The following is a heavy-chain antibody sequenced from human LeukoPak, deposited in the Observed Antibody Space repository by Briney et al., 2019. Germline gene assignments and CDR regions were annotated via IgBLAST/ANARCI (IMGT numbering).Heavy chain of an antibody. D-gene: IGHD2-15*01. CDR1: GGSISSYY. CDR3: ARHIGCGPFDL. J-gene: IGHJ2*01. Sequence: ASETLSLTCTVSGGSISSYYWSWIRQPPGKGLEWIGYIYYSGSTNYNPSLKSRVTISVDTSKNQFSLKLSSVTAADTAVYYCARHIGCGPFDLWGRGTLVTVSS. V-gene: IGHV4-59*08. CDR2: IYYSGST.